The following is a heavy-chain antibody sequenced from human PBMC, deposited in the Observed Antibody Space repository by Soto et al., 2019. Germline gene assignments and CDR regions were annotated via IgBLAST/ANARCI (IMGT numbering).Heavy chain of an antibody. Sequence: GGSLRLSCAASGFTFSSYAMHWVRQAPGKGLEWVAVISYDGSNKYYADSVKGRFTISRDNSKNTLYLQMNSLRAEDTAVYYCARGLTSPITYYYYYGMDVWGQGTTVTVSS. J-gene: IGHJ6*02. V-gene: IGHV3-30-3*01. CDR1: GFTFSSYA. CDR2: ISYDGSNK. CDR3: ARGLTSPITYYYYYGMDV. D-gene: IGHD2-21*02.